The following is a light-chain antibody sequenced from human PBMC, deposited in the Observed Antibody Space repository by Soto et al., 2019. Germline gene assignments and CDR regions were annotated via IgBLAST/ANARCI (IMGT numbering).Light chain of an antibody. CDR3: QQYDSYWT. CDR2: DAS. V-gene: IGKV1-5*01. J-gene: IGKJ1*01. CDR1: QNINTW. Sequence: DIQMTQSPSTLSASVGDRVTITCRASQNINTWLAWYQQKPGKVPELLIYDASNLERRVPSRFSGSGSGTEFTLTINNLQLDDFATYYCQQYDSYWTFGQGTKVEVK.